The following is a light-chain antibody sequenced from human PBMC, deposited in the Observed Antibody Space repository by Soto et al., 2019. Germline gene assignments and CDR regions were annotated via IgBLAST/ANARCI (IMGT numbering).Light chain of an antibody. CDR1: HDISNH. CDR2: DAS. V-gene: IGKV1-33*01. J-gene: IGKJ4*01. Sequence: DVQMTQSPSSLSASVGDRLTITCQASHDISNHLNWYQQKPGKAPKLLIYDASNLKTGVPSRFSGGGSGTDFTFTISALQPEDIATYYCQQYDILITFGGGTKVEIK. CDR3: QQYDILIT.